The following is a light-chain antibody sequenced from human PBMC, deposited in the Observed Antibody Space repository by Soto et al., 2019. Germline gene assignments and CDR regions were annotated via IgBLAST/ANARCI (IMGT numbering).Light chain of an antibody. V-gene: IGLV2-14*01. Sequence: QSALTQPASVSGSPGQSITISCTGTNSDVGGYNYVSWYQQHPGTAPELMIYEVSHRPSGVSNRFSGSKSDNTASLTISGLQAEDEADYYCSSYTSISTLYVFGTGTKVTVL. J-gene: IGLJ1*01. CDR1: NSDVGGYNY. CDR3: SSYTSISTLYV. CDR2: EVS.